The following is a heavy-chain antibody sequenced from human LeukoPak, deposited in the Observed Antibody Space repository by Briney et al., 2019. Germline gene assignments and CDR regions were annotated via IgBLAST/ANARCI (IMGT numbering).Heavy chain of an antibody. CDR1: GGSISSGSYY. CDR3: ARDSGLLRRYNWNYGYMDV. CDR2: VYASGST. V-gene: IGHV4-61*02. D-gene: IGHD1-20*01. J-gene: IGHJ6*03. Sequence: PSETLSLTCTVSGGSISSGSYYWSWIRQPAGKGLEWIGRVYASGSTNYNPSLRSRVTISVDTSKNQFSLKLSSVTAADTAVYYCARDSGLLRRYNWNYGYMDVWGKGTTVTVSS.